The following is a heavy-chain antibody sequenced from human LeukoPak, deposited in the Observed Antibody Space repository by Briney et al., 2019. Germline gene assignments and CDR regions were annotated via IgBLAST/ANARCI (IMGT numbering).Heavy chain of an antibody. D-gene: IGHD3-22*01. CDR3: ARVTTYYDFDY. Sequence: TLSLTGTVSGGSSSSGDYYWSWIRQPPGKGLEWIGYIYYSGSTYYNPSLKSRVTISVDTSKNQFSLKLSSVTAADTAVYYCARVTTYYDFDYWGQGTLVTVSS. CDR2: IYYSGST. CDR1: GGSSSSGDYY. V-gene: IGHV4-30-4*01. J-gene: IGHJ4*02.